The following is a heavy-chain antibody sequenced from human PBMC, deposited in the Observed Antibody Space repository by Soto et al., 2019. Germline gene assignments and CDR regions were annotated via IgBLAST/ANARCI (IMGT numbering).Heavy chain of an antibody. CDR3: ASNYLYYYGSGNTNYYGRDV. CDR2: ISAYNGNT. J-gene: IGHJ6*02. D-gene: IGHD3-10*01. CDR1: GYTFTSYG. Sequence: QVQLVQSGAEVKKPGASVKVSCKASGYTFTSYGISWVRQAPGQGLEWMGWISAYNGNTNYAQKLQGRGTMTTDTSTSTAYMELRSLRADDTAVYYCASNYLYYYGSGNTNYYGRDVWGQGTTVTVSS. V-gene: IGHV1-18*01.